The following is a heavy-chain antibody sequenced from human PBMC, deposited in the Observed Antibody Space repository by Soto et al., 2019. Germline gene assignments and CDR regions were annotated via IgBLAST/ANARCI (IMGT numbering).Heavy chain of an antibody. V-gene: IGHV4-31*03. D-gene: IGHD6-13*01. CDR3: ANTAAGTGTFDY. Sequence: QVQLQESGPGLVKPSQTLSLTCTVSGGSISSGGYYWSWIRQHPGKGLEWIGYIYYSGSTYYNPSLTSRVTISVDTSKNQFSLKLSSVTAADTAVYYCANTAAGTGTFDYWGQGTLVTVSS. J-gene: IGHJ4*02. CDR2: IYYSGST. CDR1: GGSISSGGYY.